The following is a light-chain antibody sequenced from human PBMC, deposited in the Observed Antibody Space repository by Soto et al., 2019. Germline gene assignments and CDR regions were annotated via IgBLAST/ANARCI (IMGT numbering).Light chain of an antibody. Sequence: EIVLTQSPGTLSLSPGERATLSCRASQSVSSIYLAWYQQKPGQAPRLLIYGASSRATGIPDRFSGSGSGTDFTLTISRLEPEDFAVYYCQQYGSPLTFGGGTKVDIK. CDR2: GAS. V-gene: IGKV3-20*01. CDR3: QQYGSPLT. J-gene: IGKJ4*01. CDR1: QSVSSIY.